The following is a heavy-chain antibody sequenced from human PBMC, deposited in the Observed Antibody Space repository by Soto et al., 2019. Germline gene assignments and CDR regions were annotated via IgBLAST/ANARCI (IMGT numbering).Heavy chain of an antibody. CDR1: GGSISSGGYS. CDR2: IYHSGST. D-gene: IGHD5-18*01. J-gene: IGHJ6*02. Sequence: QLQLQESGSGLVKPSQTLSLTCAVSGGSISSGGYSWSWIRQPPGKGLEWIGYIYHSGSTYYNPSLKSRVTISVDRSKNQFSLKLSSVTAADTAVYYCARQVVDTAMGRYYYYYGMDVWGQGTTVTVSS. CDR3: ARQVVDTAMGRYYYYYGMDV. V-gene: IGHV4-30-2*01.